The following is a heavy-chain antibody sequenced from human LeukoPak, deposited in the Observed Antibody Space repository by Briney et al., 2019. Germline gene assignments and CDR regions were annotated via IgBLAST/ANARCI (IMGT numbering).Heavy chain of an antibody. Sequence: ASVKVSCKASGYTFIGYYMHWVRQAPGQGLEWMGWINPNSGGTKYEQKFQGRVTMTRDTAISTVYMELSRLRSDDTAVYYCARGGGKVATNSGWGQGTLVTVSS. V-gene: IGHV1-2*02. D-gene: IGHD5-12*01. J-gene: IGHJ4*02. CDR1: GYTFIGYY. CDR2: INPNSGGT. CDR3: ARGGGKVATNSG.